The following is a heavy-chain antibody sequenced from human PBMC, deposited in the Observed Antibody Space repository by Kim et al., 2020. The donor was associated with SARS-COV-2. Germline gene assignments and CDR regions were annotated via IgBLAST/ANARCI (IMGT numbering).Heavy chain of an antibody. CDR2: SI. J-gene: IGHJ4*02. Sequence: SINYTPPPNSRVTRSADTTRNQFSLKLSSVTAADTAVYYCARVDSGWYHYWGQGTLVTVSS. CDR3: ARVDSGWYHY. D-gene: IGHD6-19*01. V-gene: IGHV4-4*07.